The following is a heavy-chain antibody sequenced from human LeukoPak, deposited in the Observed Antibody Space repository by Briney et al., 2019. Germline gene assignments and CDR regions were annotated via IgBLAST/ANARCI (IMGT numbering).Heavy chain of an antibody. CDR2: ISAYNGNK. Sequence: ASVKVSFKASVYTFTSYTISWVRQAPAQGLEWMGWISAYNGNKDYAQTLQDRVTMTTDTCTSTAYMELRSLKSGDTVVYCCARDRAGATFWGQGTLVTVSS. D-gene: IGHD1-26*01. V-gene: IGHV1-18*01. CDR3: ARDRAGATF. J-gene: IGHJ4*02. CDR1: VYTFTSYT.